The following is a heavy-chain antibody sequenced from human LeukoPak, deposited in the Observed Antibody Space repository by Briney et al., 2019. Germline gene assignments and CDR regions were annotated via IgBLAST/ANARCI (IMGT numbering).Heavy chain of an antibody. CDR3: ATSFSSWEDDY. D-gene: IGHD6-13*01. CDR1: GYTFTSYY. J-gene: IGHJ4*02. Sequence: GASVKVSCKASGYTFTSYYMHWVRQAPGQGLEWMGGFDPEDGETIYAQKFQGRVTMTEDTSTDTAYMELSSLRSEDTAVYYCATSFSSWEDDYWGQGTLVTVSS. CDR2: FDPEDGET. V-gene: IGHV1-24*01.